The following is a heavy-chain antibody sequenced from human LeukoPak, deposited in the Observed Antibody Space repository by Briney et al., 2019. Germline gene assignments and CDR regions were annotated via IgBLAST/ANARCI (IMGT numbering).Heavy chain of an antibody. V-gene: IGHV4-59*01. Sequence: SETLSLTCAVYGGSFSGYYWSWIRQPPGKGLEWIGYIYYSGSTNYNPSLKSRVTISVDTSKNQFSLKLSSVTAADTAVYYCARPDSSYGDYVDWGQGTLVTVSS. D-gene: IGHD4-17*01. CDR2: IYYSGST. J-gene: IGHJ4*02. CDR3: ARPDSSYGDYVD. CDR1: GGSFSGYY.